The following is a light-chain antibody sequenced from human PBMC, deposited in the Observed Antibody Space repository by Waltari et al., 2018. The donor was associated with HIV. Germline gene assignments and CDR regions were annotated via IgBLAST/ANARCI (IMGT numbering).Light chain of an antibody. V-gene: IGLV3-25*03. CDR1: TLPRQY. Sequence: SFQLTQPPSVSVSPGQTARITCSGETLPRQYVFWYQQRPGQAPVLVIYKDNERRSGIPERFSGSTSGTTVALTISGVHPEDEADYYCQSSDSSGAYWVFGGGTKLTVL. J-gene: IGLJ3*02. CDR3: QSSDSSGAYWV. CDR2: KDN.